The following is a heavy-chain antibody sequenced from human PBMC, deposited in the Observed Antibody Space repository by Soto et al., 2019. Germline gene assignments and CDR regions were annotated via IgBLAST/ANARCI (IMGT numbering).Heavy chain of an antibody. J-gene: IGHJ4*02. CDR2: IYYGGST. D-gene: IGHD7-27*01. CDR3: AKNWNWGSLVH. V-gene: IGHV4-59*08. Sequence: SDTLSLTCTVSGDSIRTYYWSWIRQSPGKGLEWIGFIYYGGSTNYNPSLKSRVTISVDTPKNQFSLKLSSVTAADTAVYYCAKNWNWGSLVHWGQGTLVTVS. CDR1: GDSIRTYY.